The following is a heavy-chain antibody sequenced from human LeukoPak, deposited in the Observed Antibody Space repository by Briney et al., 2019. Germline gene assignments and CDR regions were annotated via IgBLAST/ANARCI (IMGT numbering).Heavy chain of an antibody. J-gene: IGHJ4*02. CDR1: GGSISSYY. Sequence: SETLSLTCTVSGGSISSYYWSWIRQPPGKGLEWIGEINHSGSTNYNPSLKSRVTISVDTSKNQFSLKLSSVTAADTAVYYCLHYDSSGYYSPPYWGQGTLVTVSS. D-gene: IGHD3-22*01. CDR2: INHSGST. V-gene: IGHV4-34*01. CDR3: LHYDSSGYYSPPY.